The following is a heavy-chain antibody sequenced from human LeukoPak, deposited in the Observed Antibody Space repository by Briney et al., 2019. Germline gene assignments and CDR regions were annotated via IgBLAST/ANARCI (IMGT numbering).Heavy chain of an antibody. J-gene: IGHJ4*02. V-gene: IGHV3-21*01. D-gene: IGHD1-26*01. CDR1: GFTFSSYS. CDR3: AREVGAKDYFDY. Sequence: GGSLRLSCAASGFTFSSYSMNWVRQAPGKGLEWVSSISSSSYIYYADSVKGRFTISRDNAKNSLYLQMNSLRAEDTAVYYCAREVGAKDYFDYWGQGTLVTVSS. CDR2: ISSSSYI.